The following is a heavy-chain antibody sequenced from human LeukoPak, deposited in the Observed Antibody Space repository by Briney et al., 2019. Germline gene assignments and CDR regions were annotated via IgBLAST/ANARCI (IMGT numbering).Heavy chain of an antibody. CDR1: GNTFTDSY. CDR3: ARSRGAAMDC. D-gene: IGHD4/OR15-4a*01. V-gene: IGHV1-2*02. Sequence: ASVTVSCKTPGNTFTDSYLHWVRQAPGQGLEWMGWINPNTGAIKYEQQFQGRVTMTRDTSISTAYMELSRLTSDDTAVYYCARSRGAAMDCWGQGTLVTVSS. J-gene: IGHJ4*02. CDR2: INPNTGAI.